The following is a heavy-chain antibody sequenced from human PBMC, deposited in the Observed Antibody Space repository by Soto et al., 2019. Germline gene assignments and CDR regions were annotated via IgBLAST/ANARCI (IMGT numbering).Heavy chain of an antibody. CDR3: AKVTHYYSSSGYYIFDY. CDR1: GFIFSSYG. D-gene: IGHD3-22*01. Sequence: QVQLVESGGGVVQPERSLRLSCEASGFIFSSYGMHWVRQAPGKGLEWVAVVSHDGSNKKYVDSVEGRFTISRDNSKNTLYLQMNSLRAEDSAVYYCAKVTHYYSSSGYYIFDYWGQGTLVTVSS. J-gene: IGHJ4*02. V-gene: IGHV3-30*18. CDR2: VSHDGSNK.